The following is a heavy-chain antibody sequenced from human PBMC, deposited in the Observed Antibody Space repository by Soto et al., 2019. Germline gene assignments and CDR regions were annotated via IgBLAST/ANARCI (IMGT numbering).Heavy chain of an antibody. CDR1: GYSISSGYY. CDR3: ARDQMGYGDGRWLPYYYYYGMDV. Sequence: SETLSLTCAVSGYSISSGYYWGWIRQPPGKGLEWIGSIYHSGSTYYNPSLKSRVTISVDTSKNQFSLKLSSVTAADTAVYYCARDQMGYGDGRWLPYYYYYGMDVWGKGTTVTVS. V-gene: IGHV4-38-2*02. CDR2: IYHSGST. J-gene: IGHJ6*04. D-gene: IGHD4-17*01.